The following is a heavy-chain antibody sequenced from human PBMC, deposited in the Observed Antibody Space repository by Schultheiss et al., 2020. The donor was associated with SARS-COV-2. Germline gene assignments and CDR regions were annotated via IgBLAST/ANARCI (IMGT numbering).Heavy chain of an antibody. Sequence: ASVKVSCKASGYTFTSFGISWVRQAPGQGLEWMGWISAYNGNTNYAQKLQGRVTMTTDTSTSTAYMELRSLRSDDTAVYYCASSSYYDFWSGYYTGYYYGMDVWGQGTTVTVSS. V-gene: IGHV1-18*01. CDR1: GYTFTSFG. D-gene: IGHD3-3*01. CDR2: ISAYNGNT. CDR3: ASSSYYDFWSGYYTGYYYGMDV. J-gene: IGHJ6*02.